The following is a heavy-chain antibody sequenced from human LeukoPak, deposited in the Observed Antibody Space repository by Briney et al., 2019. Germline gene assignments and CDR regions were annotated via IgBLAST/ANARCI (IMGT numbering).Heavy chain of an antibody. CDR1: GGPISRGVYF. V-gene: IGHV4-31*03. D-gene: IGHD4-11*01. CDR2: IYYSGST. CDR3: ARADDFGNNNYLNCFDS. Sequence: SQTLSLTCTVSGGPISRGVYFWTWIRQHPGKGLEWIGYIYYSGSTYYNPSLKSRLTISVDTSNNQFSLNLRSVTAADTAVYYCARADDFGNNNYLNCFDSWGQGILVTVSS. J-gene: IGHJ5*01.